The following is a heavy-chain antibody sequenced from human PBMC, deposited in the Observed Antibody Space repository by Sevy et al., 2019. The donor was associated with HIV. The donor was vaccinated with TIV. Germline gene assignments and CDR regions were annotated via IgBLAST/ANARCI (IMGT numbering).Heavy chain of an antibody. V-gene: IGHV3-53*01. CDR3: ARGRKTTQEWLEELDYYYGMDV. CDR1: GFTVSSNY. CDR2: IYSVGRT. Sequence: GGSLRLSCAVSGFTVSSNYMSWVRQAPGRGLECVSVIYSVGRTYYADSVRGRFTISRDNSKSTLYVQLNSLRAEDTAVYYCARGRKTTQEWLEELDYYYGMDVWGQGTSVTVSS. J-gene: IGHJ6*02. D-gene: IGHD2-8*01.